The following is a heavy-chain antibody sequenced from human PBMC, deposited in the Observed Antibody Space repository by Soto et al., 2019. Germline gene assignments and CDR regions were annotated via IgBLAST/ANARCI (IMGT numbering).Heavy chain of an antibody. CDR3: ARYLGYCSGGSCYSNWFDP. Sequence: ASVKVSCKASGYTFTSYGISWVRQAPGQGLEWMGWISAYNGNTNYAQKLQGRVNMTTDTSTSTAYIELRSLRSDDTAVYYFARYLGYCSGGSCYSNWFDPWGQGTLVTVSS. CDR2: ISAYNGNT. J-gene: IGHJ5*02. CDR1: GYTFTSYG. D-gene: IGHD2-15*01. V-gene: IGHV1-18*01.